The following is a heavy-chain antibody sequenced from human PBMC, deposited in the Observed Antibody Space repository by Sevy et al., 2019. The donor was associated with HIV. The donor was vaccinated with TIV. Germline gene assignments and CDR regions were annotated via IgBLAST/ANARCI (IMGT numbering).Heavy chain of an antibody. D-gene: IGHD3-10*01. V-gene: IGHV3-11*01. J-gene: IGHJ6*02. CDR2: ISSSGSTI. CDR3: ASVIYSYYYGSGSFHGMDV. CDR1: GFTFSDYY. Sequence: RGSLRLSCAASGFTFSDYYMSWIRQAPGKGLEWVSYISSSGSTIYYADSVKGRFTISRDNAKNSLYLQMNSLRAEDTAVYYCASVIYSYYYGSGSFHGMDVWGQGTTVTVSS.